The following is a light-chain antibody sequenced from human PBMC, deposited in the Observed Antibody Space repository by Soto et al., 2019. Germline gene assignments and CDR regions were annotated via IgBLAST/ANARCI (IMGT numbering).Light chain of an antibody. Sequence: EIVITQSPATLFVSQGERATLSCRASQSVSSKLAWFQQKPGQAPRLLIYDASTRATGIPARFSGSGSGTEFTLTISSLQSEDFAVYYCQQYNYGPPITFGQGTRLAIK. CDR3: QQYNYGPPIT. CDR1: QSVSSK. CDR2: DAS. J-gene: IGKJ5*01. V-gene: IGKV3-15*01.